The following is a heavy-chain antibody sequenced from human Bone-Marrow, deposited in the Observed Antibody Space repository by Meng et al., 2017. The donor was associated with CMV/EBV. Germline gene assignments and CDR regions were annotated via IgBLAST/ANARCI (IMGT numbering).Heavy chain of an antibody. V-gene: IGHV3-21*01. Sequence: GGSLRLSCAASGFTFSSYSMNWVRQAPGKGLEWVSSISSSSSYIYYADSVKGRFTISRDNAKNSLFLQMNSLRAEDTAVYYCARDIPTVVTTFDFWGQGTLVTVSS. D-gene: IGHD4-23*01. J-gene: IGHJ4*02. CDR1: GFTFSSYS. CDR2: ISSSSSYI. CDR3: ARDIPTVVTTFDF.